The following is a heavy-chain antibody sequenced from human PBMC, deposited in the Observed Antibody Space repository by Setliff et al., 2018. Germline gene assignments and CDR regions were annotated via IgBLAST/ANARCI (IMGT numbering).Heavy chain of an antibody. D-gene: IGHD3-3*01. CDR1: GASVSSHY. J-gene: IGHJ6*03. V-gene: IGHV4-4*09. Sequence: SETLSLTCNVSGASVSSHYWDWIRQHPVKGLEWIGTIYQNGITYYNPSVKSRVTISVDKSKNQFSLELSSVTAADTAVYYCVRMSGFLYMDVWGKGTTVTVSS. CDR2: IYQNGIT. CDR3: VRMSGFLYMDV.